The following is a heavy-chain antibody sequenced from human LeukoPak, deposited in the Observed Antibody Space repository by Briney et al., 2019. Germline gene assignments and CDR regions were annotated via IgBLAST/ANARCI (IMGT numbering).Heavy chain of an antibody. D-gene: IGHD2-2*02. Sequence: GGSLRLSCAASGFTFSSYAMSWVRQAPGKGLEWVSAISGSGGSTYYADSVKGRFTISRDNSKNTLYLQMNSLRAEDTAVYYCAKGSGYCSSTSCYTGDDAFDIWGQGTMVTVSS. J-gene: IGHJ3*02. CDR1: GFTFSSYA. CDR2: ISGSGGST. V-gene: IGHV3-23*01. CDR3: AKGSGYCSSTSCYTGDDAFDI.